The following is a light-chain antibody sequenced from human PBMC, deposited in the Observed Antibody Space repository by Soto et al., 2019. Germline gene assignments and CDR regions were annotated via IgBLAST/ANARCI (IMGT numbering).Light chain of an antibody. J-gene: IGKJ2*01. CDR2: GSS. V-gene: IGKV3-20*01. Sequence: EIVLTQSPGTLSLSPGERATLSCRASQSVSGNYLAWYQQKPRQSPRLLIYGSSDRATGILDRFSGSGSGTDFTLTITRVEPDDFAVYYCQQYGSSPPYTFGQGTKLEIK. CDR1: QSVSGNY. CDR3: QQYGSSPPYT.